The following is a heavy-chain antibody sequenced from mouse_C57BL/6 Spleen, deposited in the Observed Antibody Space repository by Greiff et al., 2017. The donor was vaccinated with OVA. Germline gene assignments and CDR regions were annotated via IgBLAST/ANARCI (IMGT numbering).Heavy chain of an antibody. D-gene: IGHD1-3*01. CDR3: ARGSGAWFAY. CDR1: GFTFSDYG. Sequence: EVKLMESGGGLVKPGGSLKLSCAASGFTFSDYGMHWVRQAPEKGLEWVAYISSGSSTIYYAATVKGRFTISRDNAKNTLFLQMTSLRSEDTAMYYCARGSGAWFAYWGQGTLVTVSA. CDR2: ISSGSSTI. V-gene: IGHV5-17*01. J-gene: IGHJ3*01.